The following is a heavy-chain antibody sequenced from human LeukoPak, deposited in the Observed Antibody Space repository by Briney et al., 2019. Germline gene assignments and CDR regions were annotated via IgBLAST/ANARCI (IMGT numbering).Heavy chain of an antibody. CDR1: GFTVSSKY. D-gene: IGHD3-22*01. Sequence: GGSLRLSCVVSGFTVSSKYMNWVRQAPGRGLEWVSVFYSGGDTYYADSVKGRFTISRDNSKNTLYLQMNSLRAEDTAVYYCAIPQMYYYDSSGLRVGYWGQGTLVTVSS. CDR3: AIPQMYYYDSSGLRVGY. J-gene: IGHJ4*02. V-gene: IGHV3-53*05. CDR2: FYSGGDT.